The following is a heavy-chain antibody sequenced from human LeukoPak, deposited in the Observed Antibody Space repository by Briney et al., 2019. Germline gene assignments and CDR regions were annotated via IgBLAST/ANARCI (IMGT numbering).Heavy chain of an antibody. Sequence: GESLQISCKASGYSFTTHWIGWVRQMPGKGLEWMGIIYPGDSDTRYSPSFQGQVTISADKSISTAYLQWSSLKASDTAMYYCARAYYYGSGSSINWFDPWGQGTLVTVSS. CDR2: IYPGDSDT. CDR1: GYSFTTHW. J-gene: IGHJ5*02. CDR3: ARAYYYGSGSSINWFDP. D-gene: IGHD3-10*01. V-gene: IGHV5-51*01.